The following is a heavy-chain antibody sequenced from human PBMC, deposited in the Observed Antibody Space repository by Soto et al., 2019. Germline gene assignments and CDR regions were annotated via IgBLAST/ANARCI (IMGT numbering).Heavy chain of an antibody. Sequence: GWSLRLSCAASGFTFSSYSMNWVRQAPGKGLEWVSYISSSSSTIYYADSVKGRFTISRDNAKNSLYLQMNSLRDEDTAVYYCARYKLQLVPHYYGMDVWGQGTTVTVSS. CDR3: ARYKLQLVPHYYGMDV. D-gene: IGHD6-13*01. J-gene: IGHJ6*02. CDR1: GFTFSSYS. CDR2: ISSSSSTI. V-gene: IGHV3-48*02.